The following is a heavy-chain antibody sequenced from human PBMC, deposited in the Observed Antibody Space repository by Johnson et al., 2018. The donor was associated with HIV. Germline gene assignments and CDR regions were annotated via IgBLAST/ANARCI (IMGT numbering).Heavy chain of an antibody. Sequence: VEPGGGVVQPGSSLRLTCAAPGFTLSSYAMHWVRQAPGKGLEWVAVISYDVRDKDHPDSVKGRFTISRDNSKNTLYLQMNSLRAEDTAVYYCARGAPSGNYYVDAFDLWGQGTMVIVSS. J-gene: IGHJ3*01. CDR3: ARGAPSGNYYVDAFDL. CDR1: GFTLSSYA. D-gene: IGHD1-26*01. V-gene: IGHV3-30*04. CDR2: ISYDVRDK.